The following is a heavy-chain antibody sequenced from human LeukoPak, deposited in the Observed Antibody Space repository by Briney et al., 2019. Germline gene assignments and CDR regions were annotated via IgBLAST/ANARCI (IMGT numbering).Heavy chain of an antibody. D-gene: IGHD3-10*01. J-gene: IGHJ6*03. Sequence: GGSLRLSCAASGFTFDDYGMSWVRQAPGKGLEWVSGINWNGGSTGYADSVKGRLTIPRDNAKNSLYLQMNSLRAEDTALYYCARLVFSGSYYYYYYYMDVWGRGTTVTVSS. V-gene: IGHV3-20*04. CDR3: ARLVFSGSYYYYYYYMDV. CDR1: GFTFDDYG. CDR2: INWNGGST.